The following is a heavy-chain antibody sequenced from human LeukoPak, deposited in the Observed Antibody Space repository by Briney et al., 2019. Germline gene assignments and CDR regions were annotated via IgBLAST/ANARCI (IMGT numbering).Heavy chain of an antibody. V-gene: IGHV3-21*01. Sequence: SGGFLRLSCAASGFTFSSYSMNWVRQAPGKGLEWVSSISSSSSYIYYADSVKGRFTISRDNAKNSLYLQMNSLRAEDTAVYYCASLIAVAPKGYFDYWGQGTLVTVSS. J-gene: IGHJ4*02. CDR1: GFTFSSYS. CDR3: ASLIAVAPKGYFDY. D-gene: IGHD6-19*01. CDR2: ISSSSSYI.